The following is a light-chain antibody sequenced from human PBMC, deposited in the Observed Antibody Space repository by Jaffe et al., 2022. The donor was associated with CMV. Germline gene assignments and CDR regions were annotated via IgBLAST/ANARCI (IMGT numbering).Light chain of an antibody. V-gene: IGKV1-39*01. CDR1: QNINGY. Sequence: DIRLTQSPSSLSAFVGDRVTITCRASQNINGYLNWYQHKSGKAPKVLITGATHLESGVPSRFSGSGSGTDFTLTISSLQPEDLATYYCQQSQSTPRLTFGGGTKVEMK. CDR2: GAT. J-gene: IGKJ4*01. CDR3: QQSQSTPRLT.